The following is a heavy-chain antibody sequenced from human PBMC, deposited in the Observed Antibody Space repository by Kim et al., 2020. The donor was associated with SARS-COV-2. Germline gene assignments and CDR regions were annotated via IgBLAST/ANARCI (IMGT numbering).Heavy chain of an antibody. CDR1: VFTFSSYT. V-gene: IGHV3-21*01. CDR3: ARDGACGFDSTYWYFDL. D-gene: IGHD3-22*01. J-gene: IGHJ2*01. CDR2: ISSSSSFI. Sequence: GGSLRLSCAGSVFTFSSYTMNWVRQAPGKGLEWVSSISSSSSFIYYADSVKGRFTISRDNAKNSLYLQMNSLRAGDTAVYYCARDGACGFDSTYWYFDL.